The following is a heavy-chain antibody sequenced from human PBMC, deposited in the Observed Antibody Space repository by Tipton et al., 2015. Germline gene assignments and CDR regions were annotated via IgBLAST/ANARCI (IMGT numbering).Heavy chain of an antibody. CDR2: IYPGDSET. D-gene: IGHD3-10*01. J-gene: IGHJ4*02. V-gene: IGHV5-51*01. CDR1: GYSFTSYW. Sequence: QSGPEVKKPGESLKISSETSGYSFTSYWIGWVRQMPGKGLEWMGIIYPGDSETRYSPSFQGQVIISADKSISTAYLQWSSLEASDSAMYYCARGYYGSPFEYWGQGTLVTVSS. CDR3: ARGYYGSPFEY.